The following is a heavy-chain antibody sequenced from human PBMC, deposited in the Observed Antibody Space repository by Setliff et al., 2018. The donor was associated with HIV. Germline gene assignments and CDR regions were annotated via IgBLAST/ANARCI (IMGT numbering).Heavy chain of an antibody. CDR1: GGSFSGYY. V-gene: IGHV4-34*01. CDR2: INHSGST. J-gene: IGHJ6*03. CDR3: NIYYYYYMDV. Sequence: SETLSLTCAVYGGSFSGYYWSWIRQPPGKGLEWIGEINHSGSTNYNPSLKSRVTISVDMSKNQFSLKLSSVTAADTAVYYCNIYYYYYMDVWGRGTTVTSP.